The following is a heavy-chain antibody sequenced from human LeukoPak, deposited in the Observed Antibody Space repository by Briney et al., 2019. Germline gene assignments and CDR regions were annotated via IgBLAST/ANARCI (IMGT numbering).Heavy chain of an antibody. D-gene: IGHD1-26*01. CDR2: IIPIFGTA. J-gene: IGHJ4*02. Sequence: SVKVSCKASGGTFSSYAISWVRQAPGQGLEWMGGIIPIFGTANYAQTFQGRVTITADESTSTAYMELSSLRSEDTAVYYCARDLVGATRDGDYWGQGTLVTVSS. CDR1: GGTFSSYA. CDR3: ARDLVGATRDGDY. V-gene: IGHV1-69*13.